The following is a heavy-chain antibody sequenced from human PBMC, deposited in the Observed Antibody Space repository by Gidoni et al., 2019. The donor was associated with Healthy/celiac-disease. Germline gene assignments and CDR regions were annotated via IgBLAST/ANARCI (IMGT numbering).Heavy chain of an antibody. CDR3: ARGARGYRFREVDY. Sequence: QVQLQQWGAGLLKPPETLSLTCAVYGGSFSGYYWSWIRQPPGKGLEWIGEINHSGSTNYNPSLKSRVTISVDTSKNQFSLKLSSVTAADTAVYYCARGARGYRFREVDYWGQGTLVTVSS. J-gene: IGHJ4*02. D-gene: IGHD5-18*01. CDR2: INHSGST. CDR1: GGSFSGYY. V-gene: IGHV4-34*01.